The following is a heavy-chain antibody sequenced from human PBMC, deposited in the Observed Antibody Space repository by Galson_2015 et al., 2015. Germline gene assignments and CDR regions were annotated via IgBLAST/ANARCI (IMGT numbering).Heavy chain of an antibody. CDR3: ATYSSSTNCFDP. D-gene: IGHD6-13*01. Sequence: YIHHSGTTYYLPSLKSRVTISVDASRSQFSLNLSSVTAADTAVYYCATYSSSTNCFDPWGQGTLVTVSS. V-gene: IGHV4-31*02. CDR2: IHHSGTT. J-gene: IGHJ5*02.